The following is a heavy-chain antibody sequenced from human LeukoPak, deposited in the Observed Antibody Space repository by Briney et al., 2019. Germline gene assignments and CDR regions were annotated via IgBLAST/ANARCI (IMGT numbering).Heavy chain of an antibody. CDR2: ISYSGST. V-gene: IGHV4-31*03. Sequence: SQTLSLTCTVSGGSISSGGYYWSWIRQHPGKGLEWLGYISYSGSTNYNPSLKSRVTISVDTSKNQFSLKLSSVTAADTAVYYCAREEWLGQGYYYMDVWGKGTTVTVSS. CDR3: AREEWLGQGYYYMDV. D-gene: IGHD3-3*01. J-gene: IGHJ6*03. CDR1: GGSISSGGYY.